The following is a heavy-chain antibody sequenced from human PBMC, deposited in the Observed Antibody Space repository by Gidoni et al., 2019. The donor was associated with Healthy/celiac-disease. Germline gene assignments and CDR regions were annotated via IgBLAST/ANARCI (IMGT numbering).Heavy chain of an antibody. J-gene: IGHJ2*01. D-gene: IGHD3-22*01. CDR1: GYSLHRYC. V-gene: IGHV5-51*01. CDR2: IYPGASDT. CDR3: ARRTEYYYDSSGWPYWYFDL. Sequence: VQLVQSRAEVKKPGESLQISCKGSGYSLHRYCIGWVRQMPGKGLEWMGIIYPGASDTRDSPSCKGQVTTSADKSISTAYLQWSSLKVSDTAMYYCARRTEYYYDSSGWPYWYFDLWGRGTLVTVSS.